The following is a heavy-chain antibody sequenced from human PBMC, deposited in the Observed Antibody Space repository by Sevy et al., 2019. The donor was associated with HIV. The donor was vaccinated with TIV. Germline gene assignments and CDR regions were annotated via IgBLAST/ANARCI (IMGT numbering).Heavy chain of an antibody. J-gene: IGHJ2*01. V-gene: IGHV3-48*01. CDR1: GFTFSSYS. Sequence: GGSLRLSCAASGFTFSSYSMNWVRQAPGKGLEWVSYISSSSSTIYYADSVKGRFTISRDNAKNSLYLQMNSLRAEDTAVYYCARGGLPCGGDCYGWYFDLWGRGTLVTVSS. CDR3: ARGGLPCGGDCYGWYFDL. CDR2: ISSSSSTI. D-gene: IGHD2-21*01.